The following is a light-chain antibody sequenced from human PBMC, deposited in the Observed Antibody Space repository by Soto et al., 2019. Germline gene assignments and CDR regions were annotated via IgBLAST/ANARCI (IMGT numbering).Light chain of an antibody. CDR2: KAS. CDR1: QSISSW. V-gene: IGKV1-5*03. Sequence: EIQMTQSPSTLSASVGDRVTINCRASQSISSWLAWYQQKPGKAPKVLIYKASTLETGVPSRFSGSGSGTEFTLTISGLQPDDFATYYCQQYNSYSTWTFGQGTKVEIK. CDR3: QQYNSYSTWT. J-gene: IGKJ1*01.